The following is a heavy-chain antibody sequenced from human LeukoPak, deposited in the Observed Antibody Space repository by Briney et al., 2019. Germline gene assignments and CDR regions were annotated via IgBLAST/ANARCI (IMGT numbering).Heavy chain of an antibody. D-gene: IGHD1-26*01. J-gene: IGHJ4*02. CDR1: GASVSSGSYY. V-gene: IGHV4-61*01. Sequence: SATLSLTCTVSGASVSSGSYYWSWIRQPPGKGLEWIGDIYYSGNTNYNPSIKSRVTISVDTSNSQFLLKLSSVTAADTAVYYCAKMGAIGRDCDHWGQGTLVTVSS. CDR2: IYYSGNT. CDR3: AKMGAIGRDCDH.